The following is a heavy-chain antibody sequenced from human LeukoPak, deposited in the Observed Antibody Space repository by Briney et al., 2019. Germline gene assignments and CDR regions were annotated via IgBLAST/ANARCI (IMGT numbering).Heavy chain of an antibody. CDR1: GFTFSSYA. V-gene: IGHV3-64*01. CDR2: ISSNGGST. CDR3: ARASSSGWYGWFDP. Sequence: PGGSLRLSCAASGFTFSSYAMHWVRQAPGKGLEYVSAISSNGGSTYYANSVKGRFTISRDNSKNTLYLQMGSLRAEDMAVYYCARASSSGWYGWFDPWGQGTLVTVSS. J-gene: IGHJ5*02. D-gene: IGHD6-19*01.